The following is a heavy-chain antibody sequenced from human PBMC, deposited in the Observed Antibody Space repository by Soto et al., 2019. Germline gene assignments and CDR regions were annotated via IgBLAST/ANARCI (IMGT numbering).Heavy chain of an antibody. CDR1: GGSISSSNW. CDR2: IYHSGST. Sequence: SETLSLTCAASGGSISSSNWWSWVRQPPGKGLEWIGEIYHSGSTNYNPSLKSRVTISVDKSKNQFSLKLSSVTAADTAVYYCARASSYYDFWSGPYFDYWGQGTLVTVSS. V-gene: IGHV4-4*02. D-gene: IGHD3-3*01. CDR3: ARASSYYDFWSGPYFDY. J-gene: IGHJ4*02.